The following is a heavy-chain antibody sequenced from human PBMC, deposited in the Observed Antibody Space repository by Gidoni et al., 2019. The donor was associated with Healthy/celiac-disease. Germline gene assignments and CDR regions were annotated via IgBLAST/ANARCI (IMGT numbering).Heavy chain of an antibody. CDR1: GFPFSSYG. Sequence: QVQLVESGGGVVQPGRSLRLSCAAPGFPFSSYGMHWVRQAPGKGLEWVAVRSYDGSNKYDADSVKGRFTISRDNSKNTLYLQMNSLRAEDTAVYYWAREGYGYEFEIDYFDYWGQGTLVTVSS. V-gene: IGHV3-30-3*01. CDR3: AREGYGYEFEIDYFDY. D-gene: IGHD5-18*01. J-gene: IGHJ4*02. CDR2: RSYDGSNK.